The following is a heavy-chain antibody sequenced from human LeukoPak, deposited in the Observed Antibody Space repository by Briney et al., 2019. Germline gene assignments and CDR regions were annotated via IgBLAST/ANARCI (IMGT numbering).Heavy chain of an antibody. CDR1: GFTFSIYA. CDR2: VSNSGENT. CDR3: AKAQVGRWLQFDY. D-gene: IGHD5-24*01. J-gene: IGHJ4*02. Sequence: PGGSLRLSCAASGFTFSIYAMSWARHPPGRGLEWVSVVSNSGENTHYADSVNGRCTISRDNSKNTLYLQMNSLRAEDTAVYYCAKAQVGRWLQFDYWGQGTLVTVSS. V-gene: IGHV3-23*01.